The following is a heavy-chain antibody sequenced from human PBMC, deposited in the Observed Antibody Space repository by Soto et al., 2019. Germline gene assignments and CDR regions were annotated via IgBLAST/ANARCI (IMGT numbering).Heavy chain of an antibody. V-gene: IGHV3-74*01. J-gene: IGHJ4*01. D-gene: IGHD1-7*01. CDR2: IHNDGSTT. CDR1: GFTFSSYW. CDR3: ARDNWNSY. Sequence: EVQLVESGGGLVQPGVSVRLSCAASGFTFSSYWMRWVRQAPGKGLMWVSRIHNDGSTTRYADSVQGRFTISRDNAENTLYLQLSSLRVEETAVYYCARDNWNSYWGQGTLVTVSS.